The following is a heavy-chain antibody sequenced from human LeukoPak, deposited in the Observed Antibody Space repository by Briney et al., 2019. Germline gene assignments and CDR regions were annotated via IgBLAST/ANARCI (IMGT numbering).Heavy chain of an antibody. CDR3: ARVVGRTVTTPWFDP. Sequence: PSQTLSLTCTVSGGSISSDDYYWSWIRQSPGKGLEWTGCIYYSGSTYYNPSLKSRVTISVDTSKNQFSLKLSSVTAADTAVYYCARVVGRTVTTPWFDPWGQGTLVTVSS. CDR1: GGSISSDDYY. D-gene: IGHD4-17*01. J-gene: IGHJ5*02. CDR2: IYYSGST. V-gene: IGHV4-30-4*01.